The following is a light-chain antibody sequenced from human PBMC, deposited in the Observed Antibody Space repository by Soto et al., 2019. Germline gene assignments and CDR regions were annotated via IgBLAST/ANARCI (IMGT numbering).Light chain of an antibody. J-gene: IGLJ3*02. CDR3: TSFKNSDTGV. Sequence: QSALTQPASVSGSPGQSITISCTGSSSDVGAYNYVSWFQQHPDKAPKLLIHEVSNRPSGVSNSFSGSKSGNTASLTISGLQAEDEADYYCTSFKNSDTGVFGGGTKVTVL. CDR1: SSDVGAYNY. CDR2: EVS. V-gene: IGLV2-14*01.